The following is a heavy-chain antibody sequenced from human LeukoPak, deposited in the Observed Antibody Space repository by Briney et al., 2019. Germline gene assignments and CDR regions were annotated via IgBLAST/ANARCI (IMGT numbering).Heavy chain of an antibody. CDR3: ARLRFGFDFDY. J-gene: IGHJ4*02. CDR1: SGSISSSSYY. V-gene: IGHV4-39*01. D-gene: IGHD3-10*01. Sequence: PSETLSLTCTVSSGSISSSSYYWGWIRQPPGKGLEWIGSIYYSGSTYYNPSLKSRVTISVDTSKNQFSLKLSSVTAADTAVYYCARLRFGFDFDYWGQGTLVTVSS. CDR2: IYYSGST.